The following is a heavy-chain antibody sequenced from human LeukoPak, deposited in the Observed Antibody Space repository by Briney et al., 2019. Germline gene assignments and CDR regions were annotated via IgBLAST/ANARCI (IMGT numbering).Heavy chain of an antibody. CDR3: ARRPGYYYDSSGYYSDY. V-gene: IGHV4-59*12. CDR2: TYYSGST. Sequence: PSETLSLTCTVSGGSISSYYWSWIRQPPGKGLEWIGDTYYSGSTNYNPSLQSRVTISVDTSKNQFSLKLSSVTAADTAVYYCARRPGYYYDSSGYYSDYWGQGTLVTVSS. J-gene: IGHJ4*02. D-gene: IGHD3-22*01. CDR1: GGSISSYY.